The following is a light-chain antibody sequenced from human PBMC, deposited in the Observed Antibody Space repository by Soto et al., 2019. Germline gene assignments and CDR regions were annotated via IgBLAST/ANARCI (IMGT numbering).Light chain of an antibody. CDR2: DVS. CDR3: CSYAGSYTYV. CDR1: SSDVGGYNH. J-gene: IGLJ1*01. Sequence: QSALTQPRSVSGSPGQSVTISCTGTSSDVGGYNHVSWYQQHPGKAPKLMIYDVSKRPSGVSDRFSGSKSGNTASLTISGLQAEDEADYYCCSYAGSYTYVFGTGTKVTVL. V-gene: IGLV2-11*01.